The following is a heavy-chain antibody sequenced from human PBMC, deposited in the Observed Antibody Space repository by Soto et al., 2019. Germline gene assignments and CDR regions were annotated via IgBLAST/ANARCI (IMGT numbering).Heavy chain of an antibody. CDR2: ISPYNGNT. Sequence: ASVKVSCKASGYTFTTYGVRWERQAPGQGLEWMGWISPYNGNTTYAQNFQGRVTMTTDTSTSTVHMELRSLRSDDTAMYYYSRDLGGLCNDNGCYSRDYWGRGTLVTVSS. CDR3: SRDLGGLCNDNGCYSRDY. D-gene: IGHD2-15*01. V-gene: IGHV1-18*01. J-gene: IGHJ4*02. CDR1: GYTFTTYG.